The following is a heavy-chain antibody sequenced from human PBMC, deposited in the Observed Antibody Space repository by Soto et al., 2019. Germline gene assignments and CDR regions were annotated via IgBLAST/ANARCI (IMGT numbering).Heavy chain of an antibody. V-gene: IGHV5-51*01. J-gene: IGHJ3*01. Sequence: GESLKISCRGSGYYSSIYCIAWVLQMSGKGLEWVGSVYVSDSETKYSPSFQGQVTISADKYTNTAYLYWSSLKASDTAMYYCARRGTLSGRDAFDVWGEGTMVTVSS. D-gene: IGHD5-12*01. CDR1: GYYSSIYC. CDR2: VYVSDSET. CDR3: ARRGTLSGRDAFDV.